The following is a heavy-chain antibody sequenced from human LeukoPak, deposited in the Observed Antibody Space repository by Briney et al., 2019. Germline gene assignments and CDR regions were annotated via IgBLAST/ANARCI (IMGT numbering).Heavy chain of an antibody. J-gene: IGHJ4*02. CDR3: ARRGLYYYDSSGYYYVIDY. CDR2: IYPGDSDT. V-gene: IGHV5-51*01. CDR1: GYSFTSYW. D-gene: IGHD3-22*01. Sequence: GESLKISCKGSGYSFTSYWIGWVRQMPGKGLEWMGIIYPGDSDTRYSPSFQGHVTISADKSISTAYLQWSSLKASDTAMYYCARRGLYYYDSSGYYYVIDYWGQGTLVTVSS.